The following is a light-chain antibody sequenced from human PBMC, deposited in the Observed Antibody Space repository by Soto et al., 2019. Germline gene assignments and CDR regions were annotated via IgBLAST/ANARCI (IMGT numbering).Light chain of an antibody. CDR1: QGIGDT. CDR2: DTS. Sequence: EVVMMEYPATLSVSPGEGATLSCMASQGIGDTLAWYQHKPGQTPRLLIYDTSTRATSVPTWFSGSRSGAEFTLTISSVPSEDFTVYCCQPANFLLLTFGGGTIVDIK. J-gene: IGKJ4*01. V-gene: IGKV3-15*01. CDR3: QPANFLLLT.